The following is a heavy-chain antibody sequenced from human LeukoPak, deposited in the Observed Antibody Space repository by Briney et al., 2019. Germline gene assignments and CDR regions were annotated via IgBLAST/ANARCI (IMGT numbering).Heavy chain of an antibody. J-gene: IGHJ4*02. D-gene: IGHD3-3*01. V-gene: IGHV4-38-2*02. CDR3: ASQGFWSGYYENYFDY. Sequence: SETLSLTCTVSGYSISSGYYWGWIRPPPGKGLEWIGSIYHSGSTYYNPSLKSRVTISVDTSKNQFSLKLSSVTAADTAMYYCASQGFWSGYYENYFDYWGQGTLVTVSS. CDR1: GYSISSGYY. CDR2: IYHSGST.